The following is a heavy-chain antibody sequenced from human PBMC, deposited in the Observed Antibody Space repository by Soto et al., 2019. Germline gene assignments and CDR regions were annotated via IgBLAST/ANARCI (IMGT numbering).Heavy chain of an antibody. J-gene: IGHJ6*02. CDR3: ARVVGRQYGSGSYSGVDV. CDR2: IWYDGSNK. V-gene: IGHV3-33*01. Sequence: QVQLVESGGGVVQPGRSLRLSCAASGFTFSSYAMHWVRQAPGKGLEWVAVIWYDGSNKYYADSVKGRFTISRDNSKNTLYLEMNSLRAEATAFYYCARVVGRQYGSGSYSGVDVWGQGTTVTVSS. CDR1: GFTFSSYA. D-gene: IGHD3-10*01.